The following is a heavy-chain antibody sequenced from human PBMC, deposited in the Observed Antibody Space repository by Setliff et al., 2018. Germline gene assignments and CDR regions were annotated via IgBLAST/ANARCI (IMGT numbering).Heavy chain of an antibody. CDR3: GRGFSRIEGWGNWFDP. D-gene: IGHD2-15*01. Sequence: PSETLSLTCTVSGGSVSNSGFFWGWLRHAPGKGLEWIGNIYDSGSSNYNASLKSRLIITRDTSKNQISLKLTSVTAADTAVYYCGRGFSRIEGWGNWFDPWGQGILVTVSS. CDR1: GGSVSNSGFF. CDR2: IYDSGSS. V-gene: IGHV4-39*01. J-gene: IGHJ5*02.